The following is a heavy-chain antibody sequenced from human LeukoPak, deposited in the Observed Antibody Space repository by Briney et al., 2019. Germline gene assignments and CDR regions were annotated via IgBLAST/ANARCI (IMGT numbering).Heavy chain of an antibody. CDR3: AANGLQGDNLYPDDAFDV. D-gene: IGHD2-2*02. V-gene: IGHV1-24*01. Sequence: ASVKVSCKVSGHTLTELALHWVRQAPGKGLEWVGGFDPEAVDSVSAQKFQGRVTMTDDTSTDTAYMELRSLRLDDTAVYFCAANGLQGDNLYPDDAFDVWGQGTVVTVAS. CDR2: FDPEAVDS. CDR1: GHTLTELA. J-gene: IGHJ3*01.